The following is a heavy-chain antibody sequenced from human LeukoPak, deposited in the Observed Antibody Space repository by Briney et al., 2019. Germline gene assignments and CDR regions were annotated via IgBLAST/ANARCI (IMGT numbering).Heavy chain of an antibody. D-gene: IGHD6-13*01. CDR3: AGIAASKLALDY. J-gene: IGHJ4*02. CDR1: GYSISSGYY. CDR2: IYYSGST. V-gene: IGHV4-38-2*02. Sequence: NPSETLSLTCTVSGYSISSGYYWGWIRQPSGKGLEWIGSIYYSGSTYYNPSLKSRVTISVDTSKNQFSLKLSSVTAADTAVYYCAGIAASKLALDYWGQGTLVTVSS.